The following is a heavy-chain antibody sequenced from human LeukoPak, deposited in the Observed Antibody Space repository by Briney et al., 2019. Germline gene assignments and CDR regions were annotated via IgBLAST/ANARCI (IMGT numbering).Heavy chain of an antibody. J-gene: IGHJ4*02. D-gene: IGHD5-24*01. CDR1: GYTFTSYY. CDR2: INPSGGST. CDR3: ARGTGYNSKLDY. Sequence: ASVKVSCKASGYTFTSYYMHWVRKAPDQGLEGMGIINPSGGSTSYAQKFQGRVTMTRDMSTSTVYMELSSLRSEDTAVYYCARGTGYNSKLDYWGQGTLVTVSS. V-gene: IGHV1-46*01.